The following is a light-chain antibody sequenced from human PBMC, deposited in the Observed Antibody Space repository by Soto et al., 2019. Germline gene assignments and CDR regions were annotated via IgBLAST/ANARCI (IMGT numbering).Light chain of an antibody. J-gene: IGKJ1*01. CDR2: KAS. CDR3: QQYNSYSET. Sequence: DIQMTQSPSTLSASVGDRVTITCRASQSISSLLAWYQQKPGKAPKLLIYKASSLESGVPSRFSGSGSVTEFTLTISSLQPDDFATYYCQQYNSYSETFGQGTKVEIK. CDR1: QSISSL. V-gene: IGKV1-5*03.